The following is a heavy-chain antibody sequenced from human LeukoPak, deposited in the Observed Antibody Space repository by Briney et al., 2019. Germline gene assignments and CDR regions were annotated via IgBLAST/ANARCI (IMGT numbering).Heavy chain of an antibody. V-gene: IGHV1-18*01. Sequence: ASVKVSCKTSAYTFTKYGISWVRQAPGQGLEWMGWISANSGNTNYVQKLQDRLTMTRDTSTTTAYMELTSLRHDDTATYYCAVGCVGLLLNFDFWGQGTLVTVSS. CDR2: ISANSGNT. D-gene: IGHD1-26*01. CDR1: AYTFTKYG. CDR3: AVGCVGLLLNFDF. J-gene: IGHJ5*01.